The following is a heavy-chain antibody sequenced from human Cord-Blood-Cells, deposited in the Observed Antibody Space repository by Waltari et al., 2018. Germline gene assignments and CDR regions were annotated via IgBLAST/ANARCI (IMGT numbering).Heavy chain of an antibody. CDR3: AREVYKEYSSSSYAFDI. D-gene: IGHD6-6*01. V-gene: IGHV4-39*01. CDR2: LYYSGIT. J-gene: IGHJ3*02. CDR1: GGSISSSSYY. Sequence: QLQLQESGPGLVKPSETLSLTCTVSGGSISSSSYYWGWIRQPPGKGLEWTGSLYYSGITYYTPSLKSRVTISVDTSKNQFSLKLSSVTAADTAVYYCAREVYKEYSSSSYAFDIWGQGTMVTVSS.